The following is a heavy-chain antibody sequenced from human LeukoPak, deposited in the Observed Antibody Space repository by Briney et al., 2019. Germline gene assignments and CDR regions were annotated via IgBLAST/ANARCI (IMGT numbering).Heavy chain of an antibody. V-gene: IGHV3-7*04. CDR1: GFTFSNFW. CDR2: IKQDASEK. Sequence: GGSLRLSCAASGFTFSNFWMTWVRQAPGKGLEWVANIKQDASEKYYLDSVKGRFTISRDNAKKSLYLQMNSLRAEDTAVYYYARDPWYFYDRSGYPLDNWGQGTLVTASS. D-gene: IGHD3-22*01. CDR3: ARDPWYFYDRSGYPLDN. J-gene: IGHJ4*02.